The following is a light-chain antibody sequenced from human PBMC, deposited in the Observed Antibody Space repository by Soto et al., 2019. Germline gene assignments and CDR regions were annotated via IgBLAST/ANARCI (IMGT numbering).Light chain of an antibody. J-gene: IGKJ2*01. CDR1: QIVSSN. V-gene: IGKV3-15*01. CDR3: QQYNNWPPYT. CDR2: GAS. Sequence: EIVMTQSPATLSVSPGERATLSCRASQIVSSNLAWYKQKPGQAPRLLIYGASTRSTGIPARFSGSGSGTEFTLTISSLQSEDFAVYYCQQYNNWPPYTFGQGTQLEIK.